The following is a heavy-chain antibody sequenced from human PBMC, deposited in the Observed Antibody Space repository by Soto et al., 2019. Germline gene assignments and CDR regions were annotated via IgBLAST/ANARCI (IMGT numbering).Heavy chain of an antibody. Sequence: SETLSLTCTVSVGSISSSSYYWCWIRHPPGKGLEWIGSIYYSGSTYYNPSLKSRVTISVDTSKNQFSLKLSSVTAADTAVYYCARQSYYYGSGPYWGQGTLVTVSS. CDR3: ARQSYYYGSGPY. J-gene: IGHJ4*02. D-gene: IGHD3-10*01. V-gene: IGHV4-39*01. CDR2: IYYSGST. CDR1: VGSISSSSYY.